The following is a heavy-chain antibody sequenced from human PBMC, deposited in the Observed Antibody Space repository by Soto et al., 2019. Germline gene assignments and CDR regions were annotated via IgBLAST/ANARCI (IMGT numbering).Heavy chain of an antibody. CDR1: GFTFSSYG. Sequence: QVQLVESGGGVVQPGRSLRLSCAASGFTFSSYGMHWVRQAPGKGLEWVAVISYDGSNKYYADSVKGRFTISRDNSKNTLFLQMNSLRAEDTAVYYCAKGHSTVEWYFALWGRGTLVTVSS. CDR3: AKGHSTVEWYFAL. D-gene: IGHD4-17*01. V-gene: IGHV3-30*18. J-gene: IGHJ2*01. CDR2: ISYDGSNK.